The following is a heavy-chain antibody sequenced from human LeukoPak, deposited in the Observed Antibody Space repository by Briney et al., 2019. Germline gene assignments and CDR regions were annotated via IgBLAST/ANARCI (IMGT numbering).Heavy chain of an antibody. CDR3: ARDLRSAVVPAASWFDP. CDR2: INWNGGST. D-gene: IGHD2-2*01. CDR1: GFTFDDYG. J-gene: IGHJ5*02. V-gene: IGHV3-20*04. Sequence: GGSLRLSCAASGFTFDDYGMSWVRQAPGKGLEWVSGINWNGGSTGYADSVKGRFTISRDNAKNSLYLQTNSLRAEDTALCYCARDLRSAVVPAASWFDPWGQGTLVTVSS.